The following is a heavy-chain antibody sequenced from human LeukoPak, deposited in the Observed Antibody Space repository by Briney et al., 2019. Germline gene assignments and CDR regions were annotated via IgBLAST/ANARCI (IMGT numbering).Heavy chain of an antibody. CDR1: GGSISSYY. V-gene: IGHV4-4*07. CDR2: IYTSGST. Sequence: SETLSLTCTVSGGSISSYYWSWIRQPAGKGLEWIGRIYTSGSTIYNPSLKSRVTMSVDTSKNQFSLKLSSVTAADTAVYYCARDRFSIAAAGCWFDPWGQGTLVTVSS. J-gene: IGHJ5*02. D-gene: IGHD6-13*01. CDR3: ARDRFSIAAAGCWFDP.